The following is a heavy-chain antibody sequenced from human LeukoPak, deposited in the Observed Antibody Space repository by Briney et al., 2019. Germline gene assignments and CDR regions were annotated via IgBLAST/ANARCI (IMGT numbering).Heavy chain of an antibody. CDR2: IVGGSGNT. D-gene: IGHD3-10*01. Sequence: SVKVSCKASGFTFTSSAMQWVRQARGQRLEWIGWIVGGSGNTNYAQKFQERVTITRDMSTSTAYMELSSLRSEDTAVYYCAAAITMVRGVYRYYSDYWGQGTLVTVSS. J-gene: IGHJ4*02. CDR1: GFTFTSSA. V-gene: IGHV1-58*02. CDR3: AAAITMVRGVYRYYSDY.